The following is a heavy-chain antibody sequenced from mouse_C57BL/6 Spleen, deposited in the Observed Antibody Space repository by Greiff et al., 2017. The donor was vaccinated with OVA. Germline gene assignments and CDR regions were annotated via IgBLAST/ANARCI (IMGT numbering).Heavy chain of an antibody. CDR1: GFTFSDYG. CDR2: ISSGSSTI. D-gene: IGHD2-4*01. CDR3: ARPRDDYDEAMDY. Sequence: EVKLVESGGGLVKPGGSLKLSCAASGFTFSDYGMHWVRQAPEKGLEWVAYISSGSSTIYYADTVKGRFTISRDNAKNTLFLQMTSLRSEDTAMYYCARPRDDYDEAMDYWGQGTSVTVSS. V-gene: IGHV5-17*01. J-gene: IGHJ4*01.